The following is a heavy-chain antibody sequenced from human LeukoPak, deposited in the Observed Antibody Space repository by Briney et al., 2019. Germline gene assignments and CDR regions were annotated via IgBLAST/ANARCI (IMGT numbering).Heavy chain of an antibody. CDR3: ARGLPAGYSTPGF. V-gene: IGHV3-11*06. CDR2: ISGSTTYK. D-gene: IGHD6-13*01. Sequence: PGGSLGLSCAASGFTFSDYYINWIRQAPGKGLQWVSYISGSTTYKYYADSVRGRFTISRDNAKNSVYLQMNSLRAEDTAVYYCARGLPAGYSTPGFWGQGTLVTVSS. CDR1: GFTFSDYY. J-gene: IGHJ4*02.